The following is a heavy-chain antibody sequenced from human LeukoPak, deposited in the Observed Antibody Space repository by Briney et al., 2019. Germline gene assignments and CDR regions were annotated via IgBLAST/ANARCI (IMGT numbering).Heavy chain of an antibody. D-gene: IGHD6-19*01. V-gene: IGHV3-33*01. CDR2: IWYDGTNT. Sequence: GGSLRLSCEASGFTFSDYGMHWVRQAPGKGLEWVASIWYDGTNTYYADSVKGRFTISRDNFKNTLYLQMNSLRAEDTAVYYCARGVFKVAGTGEPDYWGQGTLVTVSS. J-gene: IGHJ4*02. CDR3: ARGVFKVAGTGEPDY. CDR1: GFTFSDYG.